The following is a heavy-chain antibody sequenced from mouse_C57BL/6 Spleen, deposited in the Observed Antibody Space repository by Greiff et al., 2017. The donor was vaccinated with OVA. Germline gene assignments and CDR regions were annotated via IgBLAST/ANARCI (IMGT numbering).Heavy chain of an antibody. Sequence: QVQLQQSGAELMKPGASVKLSCKATGYTFTGYWIEWVKQRPGHGLEWIGEILPGSGGTNYNEKFKGKATCTANKSSNTAYMQLSSLTTEDSAIYYCAKRGGRPFYAMDDWGQGTSVTVSS. CDR1: GYTFTGYW. J-gene: IGHJ4*01. D-gene: IGHD2-12*01. CDR2: ILPGSGGT. CDR3: AKRGGRPFYAMDD. V-gene: IGHV1-9*01.